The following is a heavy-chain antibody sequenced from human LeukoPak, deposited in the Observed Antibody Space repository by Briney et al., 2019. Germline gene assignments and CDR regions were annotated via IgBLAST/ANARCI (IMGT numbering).Heavy chain of an antibody. D-gene: IGHD3-10*01. CDR3: AKDRRQSYGSGSYLEY. CDR1: GFTFSSYA. Sequence: GGSLRLSCAASGFTFSSYAMSWVRQAPGKGLEWVSAISGTGGSTYYTDSVKGRFTISRDNSKNTLYLHMNNLRAEDTAIYYCAKDRRQSYGSGSYLEYWGQGSLVTVSS. V-gene: IGHV3-23*01. CDR2: ISGTGGST. J-gene: IGHJ4*02.